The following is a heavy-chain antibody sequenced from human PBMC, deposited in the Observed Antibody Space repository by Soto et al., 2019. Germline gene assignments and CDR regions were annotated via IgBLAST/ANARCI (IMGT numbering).Heavy chain of an antibody. J-gene: IGHJ4*02. V-gene: IGHV1-58*02. CDR1: GFGFTSSA. Sequence: ASVTVSWKAAGFGFTSSAMQWVRQARGQRLEWIGWIVVGSGNTNYAQKFQERVTITRDMSTSTAYMELSSLRSEDTAVYYCAAYNPGGRGVDYWGQGTLVTVSS. CDR2: IVVGSGNT. D-gene: IGHD2-15*01. CDR3: AAYNPGGRGVDY.